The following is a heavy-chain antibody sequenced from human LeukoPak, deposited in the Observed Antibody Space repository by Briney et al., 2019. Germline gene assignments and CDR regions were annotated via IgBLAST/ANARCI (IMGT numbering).Heavy chain of an antibody. D-gene: IGHD2-15*01. CDR2: ISSSSSTI. CDR3: ARADLGYCSGGNCYFADY. Sequence: GGSLRLSCAASGFTFSSYSMNWVRLAPGKGLEWVSYISSSSSTIYYADSVKGRFTISRDNAKNSLYLQMNSLRAEDTAVYYCARADLGYCSGGNCYFADYWGQGTLVTVSS. CDR1: GFTFSSYS. V-gene: IGHV3-48*04. J-gene: IGHJ4*02.